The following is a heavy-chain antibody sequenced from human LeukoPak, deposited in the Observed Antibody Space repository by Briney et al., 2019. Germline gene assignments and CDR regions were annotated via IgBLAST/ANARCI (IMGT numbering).Heavy chain of an antibody. D-gene: IGHD2-15*01. CDR3: ARVTGYCSGGSCYSDAFDI. V-gene: IGHV3-33*01. Sequence: GGSLRLSCAASGFTFSSCGMHWVRQAPGKGLEWVAVIWYDGSNKYYADSVKGRFTISRDNSKNTLYLQMNSLRAEDTAVYYCARVTGYCSGGSCYSDAFDIWGQGTMVTVSS. CDR1: GFTFSSCG. J-gene: IGHJ3*02. CDR2: IWYDGSNK.